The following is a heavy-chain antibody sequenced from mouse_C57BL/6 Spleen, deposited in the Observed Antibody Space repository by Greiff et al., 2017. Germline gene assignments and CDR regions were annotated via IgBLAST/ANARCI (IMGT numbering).Heavy chain of an antibody. CDR1: GFSLTSYG. Sequence: QVQLKESGPGLVQPSQSLSITCTVSGFSLTSYGVHWVRQSPGKGLEWLGVIWRGGSTDYNAAFMSRLSITKDNSKSQVFFKMNSLQADDTAIYYCAKKGYDYGNAMDYWGQGTSVTVSS. J-gene: IGHJ4*01. V-gene: IGHV2-5*01. CDR3: AKKGYDYGNAMDY. D-gene: IGHD2-4*01. CDR2: IWRGGST.